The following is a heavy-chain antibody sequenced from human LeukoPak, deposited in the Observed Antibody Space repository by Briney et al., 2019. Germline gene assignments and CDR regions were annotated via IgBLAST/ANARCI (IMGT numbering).Heavy chain of an antibody. CDR1: GFTFSNYG. J-gene: IGHJ6*02. D-gene: IGHD2-15*01. Sequence: TGGTLRLSCAASGFTFSNYGMHWVRQAPGKGLEWVAVIWYDGSNKFYADSVKGRFTTSRDNSKNTLYLQMNGLRAEDTAVYYCARDHYSGGMGVWGQGTTVTVSS. CDR3: ARDHYSGGMGV. CDR2: IWYDGSNK. V-gene: IGHV3-33*01.